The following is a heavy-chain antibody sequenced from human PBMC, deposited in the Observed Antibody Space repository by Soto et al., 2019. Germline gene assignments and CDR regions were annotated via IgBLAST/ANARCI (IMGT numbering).Heavy chain of an antibody. V-gene: IGHV3-53*04. CDR1: GFTVSSNY. J-gene: IGHJ4*02. D-gene: IGHD2-15*01. CDR2: IYSGGST. CDR3: ARGRYGSGGSCSHFDY. Sequence: EVQLVESGGGLVQPGGSLRISCAASGFTVSSNYMSWVCQAPGKGLEWVSVIYSGGSTYYADSVKGRFTISRHNSKNTLYLQMNSLRSEDTAVYYCARGRYGSGGSCSHFDYWGQGTLVTVSS.